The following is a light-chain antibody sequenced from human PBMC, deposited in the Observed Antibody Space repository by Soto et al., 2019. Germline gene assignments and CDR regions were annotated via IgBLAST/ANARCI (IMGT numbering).Light chain of an antibody. CDR3: QQFRFSPWT. J-gene: IGKJ1*01. CDR2: GAS. CDR1: QSVGSSY. Sequence: DIVLTQSPGTLSLSSGERATLSCRASQSVGSSYLAWYQQKPGQAPRLLIYGASNRATGIPDRFSGSGSGTDFTLTSSRLEPEDFAVYYCQQFRFSPWTFGQGTKVEIK. V-gene: IGKV3-20*01.